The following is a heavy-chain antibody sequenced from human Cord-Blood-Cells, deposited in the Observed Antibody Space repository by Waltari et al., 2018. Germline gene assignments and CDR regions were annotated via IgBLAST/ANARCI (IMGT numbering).Heavy chain of an antibody. Sequence: QLQLQESGPGLVKPSETLSLTCTVSGGSISSSSYYWGWIRQPPGKGLELIGSIYYSGTTYYNPSLKSRVTISVDTSKNQFSLKLSSVTAADTAVYYCARPHSSSDAFDIWGQGTMVTVSS. CDR2: IYYSGTT. D-gene: IGHD6-6*01. J-gene: IGHJ3*02. CDR3: ARPHSSSDAFDI. V-gene: IGHV4-39*01. CDR1: GGSISSSSYY.